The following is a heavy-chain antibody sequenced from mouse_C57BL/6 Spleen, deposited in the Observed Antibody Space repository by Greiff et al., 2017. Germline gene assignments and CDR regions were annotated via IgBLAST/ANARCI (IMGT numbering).Heavy chain of an antibody. CDR3: TTYYYGSSPWYFDV. V-gene: IGHV14-4*01. J-gene: IGHJ1*03. CDR2: IDPEHGDT. D-gene: IGHD1-1*01. Sequence: EVQLQQSGAELVRPGASVKLSCTASGFNIKDDYMHWVKQGPEQGLEWIGWIDPEHGDTEYASKFPGQATITADTSSHTDYLQLSSLTSEDTAVYYCTTYYYGSSPWYFDVWGTGTTGTVSS. CDR1: GFNIKDDY.